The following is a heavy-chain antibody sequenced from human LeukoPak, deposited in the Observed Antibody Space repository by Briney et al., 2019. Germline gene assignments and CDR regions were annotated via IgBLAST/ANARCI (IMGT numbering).Heavy chain of an antibody. CDR1: GFTFSSYA. V-gene: IGHV3-23*01. CDR3: AKAKVLRFLEWLGSLDY. J-gene: IGHJ4*02. CDR2: ISGSGGST. Sequence: GGSLVLSCAASGFTFSSYAMSWVRQAPGKGLEGVSAISGSGGSTYYADSVKGRFTISRDNSKNTLYLQMNSLRAEDTAVYYCAKAKVLRFLEWLGSLDYWGQGTLVTVSS. D-gene: IGHD3-3*01.